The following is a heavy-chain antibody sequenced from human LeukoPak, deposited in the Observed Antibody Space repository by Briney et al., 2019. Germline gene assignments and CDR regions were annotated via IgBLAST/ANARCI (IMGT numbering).Heavy chain of an antibody. CDR3: AKSQHRWEFNY. Sequence: GGSLRLSCAASGFTFSSYAMSWVRQAPGKGLEWVSAISGSGGSTYYADSVKGRFTISRDNSKNMLYLQMNSLRAEDTAVYYCAKSQHRWEFNYWGQGTLVTVSS. J-gene: IGHJ4*02. CDR1: GFTFSSYA. V-gene: IGHV3-23*01. D-gene: IGHD1-26*01. CDR2: ISGSGGST.